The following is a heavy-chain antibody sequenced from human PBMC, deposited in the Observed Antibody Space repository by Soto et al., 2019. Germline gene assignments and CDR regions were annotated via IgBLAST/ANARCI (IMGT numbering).Heavy chain of an antibody. D-gene: IGHD1-7*01. CDR3: AKVSRVELKSRDYFDY. V-gene: IGHV3-23*01. CDR1: GFTFSSYA. Sequence: PGGSLRLSCAASGFTFSSYAMSWVRQAPGKGLEWVSAISGSGGSTYYADSVKGRFTISRDNSKNTLYLQMNSLRAEDTAVYYCAKVSRVELKSRDYFDYWXQGTLVTVSS. J-gene: IGHJ4*02. CDR2: ISGSGGST.